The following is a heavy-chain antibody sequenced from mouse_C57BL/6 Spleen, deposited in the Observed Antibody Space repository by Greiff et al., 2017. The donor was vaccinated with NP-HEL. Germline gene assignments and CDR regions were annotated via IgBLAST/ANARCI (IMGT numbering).Heavy chain of an antibody. CDR1: GFTFSSYT. D-gene: IGHD2-5*01. CDR2: ISGGGGNT. Sequence: EVQLVESGGGLVKPGGSLKLSCAASGFTFSSYTMSWVRQTPEKRLEWVATISGGGGNTYYPDSVKGRFTISRDNAKNTLYLQMSSLRSEDTALYYCARHESNYYFDYWGQGTTLTVSS. CDR3: ARHESNYYFDY. J-gene: IGHJ2*01. V-gene: IGHV5-9*01.